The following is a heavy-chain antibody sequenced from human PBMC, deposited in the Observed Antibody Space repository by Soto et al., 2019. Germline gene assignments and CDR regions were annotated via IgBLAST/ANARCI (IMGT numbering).Heavy chain of an antibody. Sequence: GASVKVSCKASGGTFSSYTISWVRQAPGQGLEWMGRIIPILGIANYAQKFQGRVTITADKSTSTAYMELSSLRSEDTAVYYCARARSYYDSSGGIWGQGTMVTVSS. J-gene: IGHJ3*02. CDR1: GGTFSSYT. V-gene: IGHV1-69*02. CDR2: IIPILGIA. CDR3: ARARSYYDSSGGI. D-gene: IGHD3-9*01.